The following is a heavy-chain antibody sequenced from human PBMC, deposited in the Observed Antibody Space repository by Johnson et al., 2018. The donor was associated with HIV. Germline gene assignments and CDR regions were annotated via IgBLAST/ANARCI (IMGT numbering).Heavy chain of an antibody. CDR1: GFTFSSYA. Sequence: MQLVESGGGLVQPGGSLRLSCAASGFTFSSYAMSWVRQAPGKGLEWVSAISGSGGSTYYADSVKGRFTISRDNSKNTLYLQMGSLRAEDTAVYYCARDQHDSYGGGWYWAFDIWGQGTRVTVSS. V-gene: IGHV3-23*04. J-gene: IGHJ3*02. CDR2: ISGSGGST. CDR3: ARDQHDSYGGGWYWAFDI. D-gene: IGHD5-18*01.